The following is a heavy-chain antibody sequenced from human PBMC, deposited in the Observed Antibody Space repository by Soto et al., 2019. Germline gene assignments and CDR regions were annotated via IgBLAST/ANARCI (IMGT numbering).Heavy chain of an antibody. CDR2: ISGSGGST. J-gene: IGHJ4*02. CDR3: AKPTPSDFWSGYYFAFDY. CDR1: GFTFSSYA. D-gene: IGHD3-3*01. V-gene: IGHV3-23*01. Sequence: GGSLRLSCAASGFTFSSYAMSWVRQAPGKGLEWVSAISGSGGSTYYADSVKGRFTISRDNSKNTLYLQMNSLRAEDTAVYYCAKPTPSDFWSGYYFAFDYWGQGTLVTVSS.